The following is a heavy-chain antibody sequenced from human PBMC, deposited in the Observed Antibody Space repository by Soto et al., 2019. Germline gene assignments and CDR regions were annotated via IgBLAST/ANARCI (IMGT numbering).Heavy chain of an antibody. V-gene: IGHV3-21*01. CDR2: ISSGSSDT. D-gene: IGHD6-6*01. CDR1: GFTFSRVS. J-gene: IGHJ6*02. Sequence: GGSLRLSCEASGFTFSRVSMNWVRQVPGKGLEWVASISSGSSDTWYADSVKGRFIISRDNSKSTLYLQMNSLRAEDTAVYYCAKVSDYSSSPKRNYYYGMDVWGQGTTVTVSS. CDR3: AKVSDYSSSPKRNYYYGMDV.